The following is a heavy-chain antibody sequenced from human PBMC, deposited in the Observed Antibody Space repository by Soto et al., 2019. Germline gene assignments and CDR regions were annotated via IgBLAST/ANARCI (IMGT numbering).Heavy chain of an antibody. Sequence: PSETLSLTCTVSGGSISSYYWSWIRQPPGKGLEWIGYIYYSGSTNYNPSLKSRVTISVDTSKNQFSLKLSSVTAADTAVYYCASSFMPLEEYFQHWGQGTLVTVSS. CDR1: GGSISSYY. V-gene: IGHV4-59*01. CDR3: ASSFMPLEEYFQH. D-gene: IGHD3-3*01. J-gene: IGHJ1*01. CDR2: IYYSGST.